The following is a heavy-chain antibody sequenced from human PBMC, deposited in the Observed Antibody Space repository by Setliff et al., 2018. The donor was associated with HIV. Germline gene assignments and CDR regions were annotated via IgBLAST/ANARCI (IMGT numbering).Heavy chain of an antibody. J-gene: IGHJ6*03. CDR1: GFTFSFHA. CDR2: INGDGDST. D-gene: IGHD1-26*01. V-gene: IGHV3-23*01. Sequence: GGSLRLSCAASGFTFSFHAMTWVRQAPGKGLEWVSGINGDGDSTYYADSVKGRFFISRDNAKNSLYLQMNSLRAEDTAVYYCARVSGATRDYYYYYMDVWGKGTTVTVSS. CDR3: ARVSGATRDYYYYYMDV.